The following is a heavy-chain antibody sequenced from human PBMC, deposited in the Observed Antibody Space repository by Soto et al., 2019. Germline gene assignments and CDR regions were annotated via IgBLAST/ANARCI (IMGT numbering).Heavy chain of an antibody. CDR3: ARESDDSSGYYRFDY. J-gene: IGHJ4*02. V-gene: IGHV1-46*01. CDR1: GYTFTSYY. D-gene: IGHD3-22*01. Sequence: SGKVSFNASGYTFTSYYMHWVRQAPVQGLEWMGIINPSGGSTSYAQKFQGRVTMTRDTSTSTVYMELSSLRSEDTAVYYCARESDDSSGYYRFDYWGQGTLVTVSS. CDR2: INPSGGST.